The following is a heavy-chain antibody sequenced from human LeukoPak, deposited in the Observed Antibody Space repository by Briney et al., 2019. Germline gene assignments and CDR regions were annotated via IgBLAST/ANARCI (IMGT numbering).Heavy chain of an antibody. CDR1: GGSISSGGYY. CDR2: IYYSGST. CDR3: ARSRSSSWSSHVFDI. J-gene: IGHJ3*02. Sequence: SQTLSLTCTVSGGSISSGGYYWNWIRQQPGKGLEWIGYIYYSGSTYYKPSLKSRVTISVDTSKNQFSLKLSSVTAADTAIYYCARSRSSSWSSHVFDIWGQGTMVTVSS. V-gene: IGHV4-31*03. D-gene: IGHD6-13*01.